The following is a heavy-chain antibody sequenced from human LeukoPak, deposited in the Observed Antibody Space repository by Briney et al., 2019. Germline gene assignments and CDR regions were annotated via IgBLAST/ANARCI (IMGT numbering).Heavy chain of an antibody. CDR2: IYSGGNT. Sequence: PGGSLRLSCTTPKFNFHNYGLTWVRQAPGKWLEWVSIIYSGGNTYYADSVKGRFTISRDTSKSTLYLQMNSLRVEDTAVYYCATGLMAPYYFDYWGQGTLVTVSS. J-gene: IGHJ4*02. CDR1: KFNFHNYG. D-gene: IGHD3-10*01. CDR3: ATGLMAPYYFDY. V-gene: IGHV3-66*01.